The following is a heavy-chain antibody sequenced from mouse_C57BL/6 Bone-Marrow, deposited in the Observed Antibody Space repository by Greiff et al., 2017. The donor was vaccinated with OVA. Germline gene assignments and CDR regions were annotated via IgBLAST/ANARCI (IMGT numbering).Heavy chain of an antibody. D-gene: IGHD1-1*01. CDR1: GYAFTNYL. J-gene: IGHJ3*01. CDR3: ARWGPPTVVAPRGFAY. CDR2: INPGSGGT. V-gene: IGHV1-54*01. Sequence: QVQLQQSGAELVRPGTSVKVSCKASGYAFTNYLIEWVKQRPGQGLEWIGVINPGSGGTNYNEKFKGKATLTADKSSSTAYMQLSSLTSEDSAVYVCARWGPPTVVAPRGFAYWGQGTLVTVSA.